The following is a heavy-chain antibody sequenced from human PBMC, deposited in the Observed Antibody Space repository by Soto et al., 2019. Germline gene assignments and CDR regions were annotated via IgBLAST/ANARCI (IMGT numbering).Heavy chain of an antibody. Sequence: PSETLSLTCAVYGGSFSGYYWSWIRQPPGKGLEWIGEINHSGSTNYNPSLKSRVTISVDTSKNQFSLKLSSVTSADTAVYYCARGPGATIFGVVIGYYMDVWGKGTTVTVSS. CDR1: GGSFSGYY. J-gene: IGHJ6*03. CDR3: ARGPGATIFGVVIGYYMDV. CDR2: INHSGST. V-gene: IGHV4-34*01. D-gene: IGHD3-3*01.